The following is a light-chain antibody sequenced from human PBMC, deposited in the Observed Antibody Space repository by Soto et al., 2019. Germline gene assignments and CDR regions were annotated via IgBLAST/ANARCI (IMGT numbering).Light chain of an antibody. CDR2: NTN. V-gene: IGLV8-61*01. J-gene: IGLJ3*02. Sequence: QTVVTQEPSFSVSPGRTVTLTCGLTSGSVSSSHYPRWYQQTPGLPPRTLVYNTNIRSSGVPDRFSGSIVGNKAALTITGAQADDECDYYCALYMSGGIFVFGGGTKLTVL. CDR3: ALYMSGGIFV. CDR1: SGSVSSSHY.